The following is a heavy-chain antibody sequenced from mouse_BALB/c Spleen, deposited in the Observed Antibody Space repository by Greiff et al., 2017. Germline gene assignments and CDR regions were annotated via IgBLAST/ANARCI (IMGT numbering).Heavy chain of an antibody. CDR1: GYTFTSYW. J-gene: IGHJ4*01. V-gene: IGHV1S22*01. CDR2: IYPGSGST. D-gene: IGHD1-1*01. Sequence: LQQPGSELVRPGASVKLSCQASGYTFTSYWMHWVKQRHGQGLEWIGNIYPGSGSTNYDEKFKSKGTLTVDTSSSTAYMHLSSLTSEDSAVYYCTRGDYYYGSSYRAMDYWGQGTSVTVSS. CDR3: TRGDYYYGSSYRAMDY.